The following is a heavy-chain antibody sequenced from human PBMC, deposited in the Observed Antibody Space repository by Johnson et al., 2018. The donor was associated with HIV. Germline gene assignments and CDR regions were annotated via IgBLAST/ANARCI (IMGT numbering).Heavy chain of an antibody. CDR1: GLTFSSYG. D-gene: IGHD3-22*01. V-gene: IGHV3-30*02. CDR2: IRYDGNNK. Sequence: QVQVVESGGGVVQPGGSLRLSCAASGLTFSSYGMHWVRQAPGKGLEWVTFIRYDGNNKYYADSMRGRLTISRDNSKNTVYLQMNSLRTEDTAVYYCAKDVGNYWPDAFDIWGQGTLVTVSS. J-gene: IGHJ3*02. CDR3: AKDVGNYWPDAFDI.